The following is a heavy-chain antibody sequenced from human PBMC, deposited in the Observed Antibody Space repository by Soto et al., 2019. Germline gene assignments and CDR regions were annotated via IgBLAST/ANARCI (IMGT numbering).Heavy chain of an antibody. CDR3: ARDEYFGVVIIPFDY. Sequence: PGGSLRLSCAASGFTFSSYSMNWVRQAPGKGLEWVSSISSSSSYIYYAGSVKGRFTISRDNAKNSLYLQMNSLRAEDTAVYYCARDEYFGVVIIPFDYWGQGTLVTVSS. D-gene: IGHD3-3*01. CDR2: ISSSSSYI. CDR1: GFTFSSYS. J-gene: IGHJ4*02. V-gene: IGHV3-21*01.